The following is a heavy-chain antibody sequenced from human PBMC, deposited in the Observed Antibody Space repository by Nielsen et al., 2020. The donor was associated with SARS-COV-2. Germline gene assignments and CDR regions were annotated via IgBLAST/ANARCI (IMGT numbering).Heavy chain of an antibody. J-gene: IGHJ2*01. CDR3: AKLTKAWYFDI. CDR1: GFTFSSYT. CDR2: IYSSGRST. Sequence: GESLKISCAASGFTFSSYTMNWVRQAPGKGLEWVSLIYSSGRSTYYADSVTGRFSISRDNSNNTLYLQMTSLRPDDTAVYYCAKLTKAWYFDIWGHGTLVSVSS. V-gene: IGHV3-23*03.